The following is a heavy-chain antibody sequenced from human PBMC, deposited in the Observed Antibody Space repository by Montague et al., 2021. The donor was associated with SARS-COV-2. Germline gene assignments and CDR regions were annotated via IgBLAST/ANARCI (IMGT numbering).Heavy chain of an antibody. Sequence: SETLSLTCSVSGGSISGYWWGWVRQPPGKGLEWIANIFYTGTTYYKPSLRSRVTISVDTSKNQFYLELTSVTAADTAVYYCAKDRPPDFGEHGLDVWGQGTTVTVSS. CDR3: AKDRPPDFGEHGLDV. CDR2: IFYTGTT. V-gene: IGHV4-59*01. CDR1: GGSISGYW. J-gene: IGHJ6*02. D-gene: IGHD3-10*01.